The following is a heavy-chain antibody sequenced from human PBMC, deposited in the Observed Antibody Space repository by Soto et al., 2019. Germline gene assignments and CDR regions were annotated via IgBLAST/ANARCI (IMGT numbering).Heavy chain of an antibody. CDR2: INHSGST. V-gene: IGHV4-34*01. Sequence: SETLSLTCAVYGGSFSGYYWSWIRQPPGKGLEWIGEINHSGSTNYNPSLKSRVTISVDTSKNQFSLKLSSVTAADTAVYYCAREVVVVVAATYYYYYYMDVWGKGTTVTVS. D-gene: IGHD2-15*01. CDR1: GGSFSGYY. J-gene: IGHJ6*03. CDR3: AREVVVVVAATYYYYYYMDV.